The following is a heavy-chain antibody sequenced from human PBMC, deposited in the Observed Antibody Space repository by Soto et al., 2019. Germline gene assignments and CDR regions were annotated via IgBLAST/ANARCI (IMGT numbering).Heavy chain of an antibody. J-gene: IGHJ4*02. Sequence: EQLVESGGDLVQPGGSLRLSCAASGFTVSNNYMSWVRQAPGQGLEWVSLIYSGGSTSYADSVKGRFTISRGSSKNTLYLQMNSLRAEDTAMYYCAAYSHKGYWGQGTLVTVSS. D-gene: IGHD3-16*01. CDR2: IYSGGST. CDR3: AAYSHKGY. CDR1: GFTVSNNY. V-gene: IGHV3-66*01.